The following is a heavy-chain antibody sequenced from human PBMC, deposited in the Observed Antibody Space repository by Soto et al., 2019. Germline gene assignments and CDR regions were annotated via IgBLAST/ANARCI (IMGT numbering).Heavy chain of an antibody. J-gene: IGHJ6*04. CDR1: GFTFSSYG. D-gene: IGHD2-2*01. Sequence: GGSLRLSCAASGFTFSSYGMHWVRQDPGKGLEWVAVISYDGSNKHYADSVKGRFTISRDNSKNTLYLQMNSLRAEDTAVYYCAKDCDIVVVPAAPGSMDVWGKGTTVTVSS. CDR2: ISYDGSNK. CDR3: AKDCDIVVVPAAPGSMDV. V-gene: IGHV3-30*18.